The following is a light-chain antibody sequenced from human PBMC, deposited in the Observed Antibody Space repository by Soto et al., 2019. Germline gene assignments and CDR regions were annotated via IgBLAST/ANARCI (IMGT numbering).Light chain of an antibody. CDR2: DVS. CDR1: QAIRSD. Sequence: EIVMTQSPVALSVSPGERATLSCMASQAIRSDLACYQQKPGQAPRLLISDVSTRATGIPARFNGSGSGTEFTLAISSLQFEDFAVYYCHQYNNWPPTFGGGTKVDIK. J-gene: IGKJ4*01. CDR3: HQYNNWPPT. V-gene: IGKV3-15*01.